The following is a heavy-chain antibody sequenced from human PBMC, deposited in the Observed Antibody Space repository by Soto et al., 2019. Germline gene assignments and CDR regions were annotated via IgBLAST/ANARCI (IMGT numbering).Heavy chain of an antibody. Sequence: GASVKVSCKASGGTFSSYAISWVRQAPGQGLEWMGGITPIFGTANYAQKFQGRVTITADESTSTAYMELSSLRSGDTAVYYCARDPYSSGWYDAFDIWGQGTMVTVSS. CDR1: GGTFSSYA. D-gene: IGHD6-19*01. CDR2: ITPIFGTA. V-gene: IGHV1-69*13. J-gene: IGHJ3*02. CDR3: ARDPYSSGWYDAFDI.